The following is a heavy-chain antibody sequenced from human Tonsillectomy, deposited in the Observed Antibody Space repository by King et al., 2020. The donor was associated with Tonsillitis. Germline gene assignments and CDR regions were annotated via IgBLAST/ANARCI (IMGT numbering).Heavy chain of an antibody. D-gene: IGHD2-21*02. Sequence: VQLVESGGGVVQPGRSLRLSCAASGFTFRNYGMHWVRQAPGKGLEWVAVISFDGSDKYYADSVKGRFTISRDNSKNRLYLQMNSLRPEDTAVYYCAKGVEAVVTAPDSWGQGTLVTVSS. J-gene: IGHJ5*01. CDR3: AKGVEAVVTAPDS. CDR1: GFTFRNYG. CDR2: ISFDGSDK. V-gene: IGHV3-30*18.